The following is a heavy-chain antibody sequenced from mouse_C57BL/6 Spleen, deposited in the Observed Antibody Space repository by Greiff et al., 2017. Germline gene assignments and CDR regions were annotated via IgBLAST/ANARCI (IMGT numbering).Heavy chain of an antibody. CDR2: INPSSGYT. J-gene: IGHJ2*01. CDR3: ARGNYVLDY. V-gene: IGHV1-4*01. D-gene: IGHD2-1*01. Sequence: VKLMESGAELARPGASVKMSCKASGYTFTSYTMHWVKQRPGQGLEWIGYINPSSGYTKYNQKFKDKATLTADKSSSTAYMQLSSLTSEDSAVYYCARGNYVLDYWGQGTTLTVSS. CDR1: GYTFTSYT.